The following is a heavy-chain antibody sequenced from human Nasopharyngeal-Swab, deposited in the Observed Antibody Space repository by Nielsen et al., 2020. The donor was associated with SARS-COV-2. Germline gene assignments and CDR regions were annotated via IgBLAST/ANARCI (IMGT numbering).Heavy chain of an antibody. J-gene: IGHJ4*02. CDR3: ARCLVLGAARYFDY. Sequence: SVKVSCKASGYTFTSYDINWVRQATGQGLEWMGGIIPIFGTADYAQKFQGRVTITADESTSTAYMELSSLRSEDTAVYYCARCLVLGAARYFDYWGQGTLVTVSS. D-gene: IGHD6-6*01. CDR1: GYTFTSYD. V-gene: IGHV1-69*13. CDR2: IIPIFGTA.